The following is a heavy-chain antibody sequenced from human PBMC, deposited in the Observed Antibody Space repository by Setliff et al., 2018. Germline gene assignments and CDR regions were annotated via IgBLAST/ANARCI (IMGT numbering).Heavy chain of an antibody. CDR1: GGSVGSDFSY. CDR2: IYTTWTT. Sequence: PSETLSLTCTVSGGSVGSDFSYWTWIRQSDGKGLEWIGQIYTTWTTNYNPSLKSRVTMSVDKSRNQFSLRLTSVTAADTAIYYCTRAYSGSHDYWGQGTLVTVSS. D-gene: IGHD1-26*01. J-gene: IGHJ4*02. CDR3: TRAYSGSHDY. V-gene: IGHV4-61*09.